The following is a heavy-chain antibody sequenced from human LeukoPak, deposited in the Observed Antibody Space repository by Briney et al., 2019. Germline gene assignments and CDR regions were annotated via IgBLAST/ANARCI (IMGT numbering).Heavy chain of an antibody. Sequence: GGSLRLSCSASGFTFSSYAMHWVRQAPGKGLEYVSAISSNGGSTYYADSVKGRFTISRDNSKNTLYLQMSSLRAEDTAVYYCAKDREQQLVALYSDYWGQGTLVTVSS. CDR2: ISSNGGST. V-gene: IGHV3-64D*06. D-gene: IGHD6-13*01. CDR3: AKDREQQLVALYSDY. CDR1: GFTFSSYA. J-gene: IGHJ4*02.